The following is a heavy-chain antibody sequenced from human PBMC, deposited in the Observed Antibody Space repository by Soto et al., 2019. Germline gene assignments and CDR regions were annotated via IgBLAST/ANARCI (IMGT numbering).Heavy chain of an antibody. CDR1: GLTFSRYA. J-gene: IGHJ4*02. D-gene: IGHD4-17*01. CDR3: AKDPNGDYVGAFDD. Sequence: GGSLRLSCAASGLTFSRYALTWVRQAPGRGLEWVSSISGSGGATYYADSVKGRFAIYRDNSENTLYLQMNNLRAEDTALYYCAKDPNGDYVGAFDDWGQGT. CDR2: ISGSGGAT. V-gene: IGHV3-23*01.